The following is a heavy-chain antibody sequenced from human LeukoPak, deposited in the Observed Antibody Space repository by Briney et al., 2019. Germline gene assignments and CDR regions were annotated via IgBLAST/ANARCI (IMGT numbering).Heavy chain of an antibody. Sequence: PGGSLRLSCAASGFTFSSYWMSWVRQAPGKGLEWVANIKQDGSEKYYVDSVKGRFTISRDNAKNSLYLQMNSLRAEDTAVYYCARDVTAHPVLRYFDWSYYGMDVWGQGTTVTVSS. CDR2: IKQDGSEK. CDR1: GFTFSSYW. V-gene: IGHV3-7*01. J-gene: IGHJ6*02. CDR3: ARDVTAHPVLRYFDWSYYGMDV. D-gene: IGHD3-9*01.